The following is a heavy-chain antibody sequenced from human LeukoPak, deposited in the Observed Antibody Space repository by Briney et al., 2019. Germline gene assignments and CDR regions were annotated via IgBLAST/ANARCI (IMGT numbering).Heavy chain of an antibody. V-gene: IGHV3-66*01. CDR1: GFTVSSNY. J-gene: IGHJ4*02. CDR3: ASKLTTGY. Sequence: GGSLRLSCLVSGFTVSSNYMSWVRQAPGKGLEWVSVIYSGGTTNYADSVKGRFTVYRDNSKNTLYLQMNSLRAEDTAVYYCASKLTTGYWGQGTLVTVSS. D-gene: IGHD4-17*01. CDR2: IYSGGTT.